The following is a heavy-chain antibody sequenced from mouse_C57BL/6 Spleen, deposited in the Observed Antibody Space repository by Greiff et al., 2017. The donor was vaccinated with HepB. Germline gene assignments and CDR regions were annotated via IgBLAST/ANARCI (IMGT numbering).Heavy chain of an antibody. J-gene: IGHJ4*01. CDR2: ISYDGSN. CDR1: GYSITSGYY. Sequence: EVKLVESGPGLVKPSQSLSLTCSVTGYSITSGYYWNWIRQFPGNKLEWMGYISYDGSNNYNPSLKNRISITRDTSKNQFFLKLNSVTTEDTATYYCARDGYYPSYAMDYWGQGTSVTVSS. CDR3: ARDGYYPSYAMDY. D-gene: IGHD2-3*01. V-gene: IGHV3-6*01.